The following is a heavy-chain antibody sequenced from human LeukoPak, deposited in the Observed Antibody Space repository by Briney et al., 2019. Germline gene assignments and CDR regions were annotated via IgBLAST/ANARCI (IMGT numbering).Heavy chain of an antibody. J-gene: IGHJ4*02. CDR2: ISSSGSTI. V-gene: IGHV3-48*03. D-gene: IGHD3-22*01. CDR3: ASAYDSSGELDY. Sequence: PGGSLRLSCAASGFTFSSYEMNWVRQAPGKGLEWVSYISSSGSTIYYADSVKGRFTISRDNAKNSLYLQMNSLRAEDTAVYYCASAYDSSGELDYWGQGTLVTVSS. CDR1: GFTFSSYE.